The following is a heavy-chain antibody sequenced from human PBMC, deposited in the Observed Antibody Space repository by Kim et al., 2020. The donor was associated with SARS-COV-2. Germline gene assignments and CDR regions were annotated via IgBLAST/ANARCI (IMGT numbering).Heavy chain of an antibody. V-gene: IGHV1-24*01. CDR2: FDPEDGET. J-gene: IGHJ4*02. Sequence: ASVKVSCKVSGYTLTELSMHWVRQAPGKGLEWMGGFDPEDGETIYAQKFQGRVTMTEDTSTDTAYMELSSLRSEDTAVYYCATDPFRGSGSYSLIDYWGQGTLVTVSS. CDR3: ATDPFRGSGSYSLIDY. CDR1: GYTLTELS. D-gene: IGHD3-10*01.